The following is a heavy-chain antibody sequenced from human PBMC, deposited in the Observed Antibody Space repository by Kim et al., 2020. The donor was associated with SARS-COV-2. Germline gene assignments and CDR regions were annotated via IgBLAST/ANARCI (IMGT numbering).Heavy chain of an antibody. J-gene: IGHJ3*02. Sequence: SETLSLTCTVSGGSISSNRYYWGWIRQPPGKGLEWIGSIYYSGSTYYNPSLRSRVTISVDTSKNQFSLKLSSVTAADTAVYYCASRGSPTDAFYIWGQGTLVTVSS. V-gene: IGHV4-39*01. CDR2: IYYSGST. D-gene: IGHD3-10*01. CDR3: ASRGSPTDAFYI. CDR1: GGSISSNRYY.